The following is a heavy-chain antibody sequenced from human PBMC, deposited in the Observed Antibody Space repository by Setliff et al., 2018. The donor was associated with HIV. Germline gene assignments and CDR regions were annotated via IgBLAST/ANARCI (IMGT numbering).Heavy chain of an antibody. V-gene: IGHV1-2*02. Sequence: ASVKVSCKSSGYTFTAHHIHWVRQAPGQGPEWMGWIIPKSGETSYAEKFRGRVTMTRDTSLSTAYMELSRLTSDDTAVYYCARVVDRDYDFWSAYEYWGQGTMVTVSS. CDR3: ARVVDRDYDFWSAYEY. J-gene: IGHJ4*02. CDR2: IIPKSGET. D-gene: IGHD3-3*01. CDR1: GYTFTAHH.